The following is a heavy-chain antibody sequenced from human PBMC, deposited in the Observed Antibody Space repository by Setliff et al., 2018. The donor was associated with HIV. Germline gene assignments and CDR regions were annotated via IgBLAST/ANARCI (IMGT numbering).Heavy chain of an antibody. CDR3: ARGGGHWNDAFNS. V-gene: IGHV3-30*04. D-gene: IGHD1-1*01. CDR2: ISFDGSNK. J-gene: IGHJ3*02. Sequence: GGSLRLSCAASGFPFSTFVINWVRQAPGKGLEWVAVISFDGSNKYYADSVKGRFTISRDNVKNTVYLQMNSLRAEDTAAYYCARGGGHWNDAFNSWGQGTVVTVSS. CDR1: GFPFSTFV.